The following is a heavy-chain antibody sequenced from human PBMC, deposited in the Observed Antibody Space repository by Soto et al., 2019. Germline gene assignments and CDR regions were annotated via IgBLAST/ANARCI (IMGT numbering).Heavy chain of an antibody. CDR3: AKDIVRLGYYYYGMDV. CDR1: GFTFDDYT. CDR2: ISWDGGST. V-gene: IGHV3-43*01. D-gene: IGHD6-19*01. Sequence: PGGSLRLSCAASGFTFDDYTMHWVRQAPGKGLEWVSLISWDGGSTYYADSVKGRFTISRDNSKNSLYLQMNSLRTEDTALYYCAKDIVRLGYYYYGMDVWGQGTTVTVSS. J-gene: IGHJ6*02.